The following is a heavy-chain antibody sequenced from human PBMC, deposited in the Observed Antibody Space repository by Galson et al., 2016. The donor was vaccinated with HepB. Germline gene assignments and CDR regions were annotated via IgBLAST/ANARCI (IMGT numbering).Heavy chain of an antibody. CDR1: GGSIGSSGYY. D-gene: IGHD1-26*01. CDR2: IYYSGFT. V-gene: IGHV4-39*01. Sequence: SETLSLTCTVSGGSIGSSGYYWGWIRQPPGKGLEWIGSIYYSGFTYYKPSLKSRVTISVDTSKNQFSRRLNSVTAADTAIYYCTRHGIGRGSWYFDYWGQGTLVTVSS. CDR3: TRHGIGRGSWYFDY. J-gene: IGHJ4*02.